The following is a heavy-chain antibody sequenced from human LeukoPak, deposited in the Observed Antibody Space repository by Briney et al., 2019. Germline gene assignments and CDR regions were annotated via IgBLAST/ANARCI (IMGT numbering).Heavy chain of an antibody. Sequence: ASVEVSCKASGYTFTSYDINWVRQATGQGLEWMGWMNPNSGNTGYAQKFQGRVTMTRNTSISTAYMELSRQRSEGTAVYYCARSAARREANYYYYMYVWGKGTTVTVSS. CDR1: GYTFTSYD. CDR2: MNPNSGNT. D-gene: IGHD6-6*01. J-gene: IGHJ6*03. CDR3: ARSAARREANYYYYMYV. V-gene: IGHV1-8*01.